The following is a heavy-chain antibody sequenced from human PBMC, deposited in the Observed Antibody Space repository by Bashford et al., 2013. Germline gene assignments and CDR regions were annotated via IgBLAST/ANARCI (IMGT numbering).Heavy chain of an antibody. CDR3: VMSEGWAARSNPST. CDR2: IYPSDSDT. D-gene: IGHD6-6*01. V-gene: IGHV5-51*01. CDR1: GYNFGTSW. Sequence: GESLKISCKGSGYNFGTSWIGWVRQMPGKGLEWMGIIYPSDSDTRYSPSFQGQVTISADKSITTAYLQWRSLKASDTAMYYCVMSEGWAARSNPSTWGQGTRGHRLL. J-gene: IGHJ1*01.